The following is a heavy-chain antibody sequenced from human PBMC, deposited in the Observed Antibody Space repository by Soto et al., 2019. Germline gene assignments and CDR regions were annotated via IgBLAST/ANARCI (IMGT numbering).Heavy chain of an antibody. V-gene: IGHV3-23*01. D-gene: IGHD3-10*01. J-gene: IGHJ4*02. CDR2: LSGSGGTT. CDR1: GVTFSDYA. Sequence: GGSLRLSCTVSGVTFSDYAMNWVRQAPGKGLEWVSSLSGSGGTTYYADSVKGRFIISRDNSKNTLYLLMNSLRAEDTALYYCAKQRADYGSGADTFYLDSWGQGALVTAPQ. CDR3: AKQRADYGSGADTFYLDS.